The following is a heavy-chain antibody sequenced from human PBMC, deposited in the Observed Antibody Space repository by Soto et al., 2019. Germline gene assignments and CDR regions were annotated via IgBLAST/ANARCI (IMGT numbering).Heavy chain of an antibody. J-gene: IGHJ4*01. CDR3: ARGDCSGGICYPAGGFDY. Sequence: SETLSLACAVSGGSISSGGYSWSWIRQPPGRGGEWIGDVYHSGSTDYNPSSKSRGTISADRTKTQFWLKRSCVTAADASVYYCARGDCSGGICYPAGGFDYRGQGTLVTVS. V-gene: IGHV4-30-2*01. D-gene: IGHD2-15*01. CDR2: VYHSGST. CDR1: GGSISSGGYS.